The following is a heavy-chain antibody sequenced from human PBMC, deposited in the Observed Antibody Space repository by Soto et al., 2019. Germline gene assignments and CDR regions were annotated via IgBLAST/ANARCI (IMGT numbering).Heavy chain of an antibody. CDR3: ARDPIV. CDR2: IYHGGSI. CDR1: GGSISSGGYS. J-gene: IGHJ4*02. V-gene: IGHV4-30-2*01. D-gene: IGHD2-15*01. Sequence: LSLTCAVSGGSISSGGYSWSWIRQPPGKGLEWIGYIYHGGSIYYNPSLKSRVTISVDRSKNQFSLKLSSVTAADTAVHYCARDPIVWGQGTLVTVSS.